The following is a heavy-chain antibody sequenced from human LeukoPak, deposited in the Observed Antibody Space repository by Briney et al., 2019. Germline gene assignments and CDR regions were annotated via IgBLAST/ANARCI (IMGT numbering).Heavy chain of an antibody. CDR3: AREAPPTMVRGVISWWFDP. CDR1: GYTFTSYA. Sequence: ASVKVSCKASGYTFTSYAMHWVRQAPGQRLEWMGWINAGNGNTEYSQKFQGRVTITRDTSASTAYMELSSLRSEDTAVYYCAREAPPTMVRGVISWWFDPWGQGTLVTVSS. D-gene: IGHD3-10*01. J-gene: IGHJ5*02. CDR2: INAGNGNT. V-gene: IGHV1-3*01.